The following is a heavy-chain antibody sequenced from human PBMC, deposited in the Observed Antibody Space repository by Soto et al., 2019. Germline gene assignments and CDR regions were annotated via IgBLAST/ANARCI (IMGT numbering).Heavy chain of an antibody. D-gene: IGHD6-19*01. Sequence: PGGSLRLSCAASGFTFSNYAMHWVRQAPGKGLEWLAIISYDGDNEYYADSVRGRFTISRDNSKNTLYLQMNSLRAEDTAVYYCAKDDGQWLVQGAFDIWGQGTMVTVSS. CDR3: AKDDGQWLVQGAFDI. CDR1: GFTFSNYA. CDR2: ISYDGDNE. J-gene: IGHJ3*02. V-gene: IGHV3-30*18.